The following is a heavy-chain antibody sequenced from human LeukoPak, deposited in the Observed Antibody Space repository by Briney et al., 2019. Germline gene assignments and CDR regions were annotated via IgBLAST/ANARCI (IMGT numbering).Heavy chain of an antibody. CDR2: IIPILGIA. CDR3: ARAGADGYNQYYFDY. J-gene: IGHJ4*02. Sequence: ASVKVSCKASGGTFSSYAISWVRQAPGQGLEWMGRIIPILGIANYAQKFQGRVTITADKSTSTAYMELSSLRSEDTAVYYCARAGADGYNQYYFDYWGQGTLVTVSS. V-gene: IGHV1-69*04. CDR1: GGTFSSYA. D-gene: IGHD5-24*01.